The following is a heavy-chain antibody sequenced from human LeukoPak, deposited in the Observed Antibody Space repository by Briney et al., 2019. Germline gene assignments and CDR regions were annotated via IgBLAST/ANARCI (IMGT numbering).Heavy chain of an antibody. CDR1: GFTFSNYA. Sequence: GGSLRLSCAASGFTFSNYAMSWVRQAPGKGLEWVSGISGSGGSTYYADSVKGRFTISRDNSKNTLSLQMNSLRAEDTAVYYCARGGSGSGSYLSIIDYWGQGTLVTVSS. J-gene: IGHJ4*02. CDR2: ISGSGGST. D-gene: IGHD3-10*01. V-gene: IGHV3-23*01. CDR3: ARGGSGSGSYLSIIDY.